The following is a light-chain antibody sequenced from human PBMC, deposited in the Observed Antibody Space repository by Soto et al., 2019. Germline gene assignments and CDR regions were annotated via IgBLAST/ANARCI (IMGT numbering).Light chain of an antibody. V-gene: IGKV1-5*03. CDR1: QSISSW. CDR3: QQYNSYSYT. Sequence: DMQMTQSPSTLSASVGERVTITCRASQSISSWLAWYQQKPGKAPKLLIYKASSLESGVPSRFSGSGSGTEFTITSSSLQPDDFETYYCQQYNSYSYTFGQGTKLEIK. J-gene: IGKJ2*01. CDR2: KAS.